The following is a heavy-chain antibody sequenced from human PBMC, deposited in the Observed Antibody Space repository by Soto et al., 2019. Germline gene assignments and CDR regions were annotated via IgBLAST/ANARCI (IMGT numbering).Heavy chain of an antibody. Sequence: SETLSLTCAVYGGSFRGYYWSWIRQPPGKGLEWIGEINHSGSTNYNPSLKSRVTISVDTSKNQFSLKLSSVTAADTAVYYCARATGGASSWYYYYYGMDVWGQGTTVT. J-gene: IGHJ6*02. CDR1: GGSFRGYY. V-gene: IGHV4-34*01. D-gene: IGHD6-13*01. CDR2: INHSGST. CDR3: ARATGGASSWYYYYYGMDV.